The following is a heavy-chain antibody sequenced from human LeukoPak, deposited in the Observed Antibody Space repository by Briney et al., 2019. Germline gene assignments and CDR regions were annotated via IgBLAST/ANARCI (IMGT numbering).Heavy chain of an antibody. Sequence: GGSLRLSCAASGFTFDDYAMHWVRQAPGKGLEWVSLISGDGGSTYYADSVKGRFTISRDNSKNSLSLQMNSLGTEDTALYYCAKDGYSYGPNWFDPWGQGTLVTVSS. CDR1: GFTFDDYA. V-gene: IGHV3-43*02. J-gene: IGHJ5*02. D-gene: IGHD5-18*01. CDR3: AKDGYSYGPNWFDP. CDR2: ISGDGGST.